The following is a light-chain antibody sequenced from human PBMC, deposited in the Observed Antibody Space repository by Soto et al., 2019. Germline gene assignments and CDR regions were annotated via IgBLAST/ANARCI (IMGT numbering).Light chain of an antibody. CDR1: QSVGSSY. CDR2: GAS. V-gene: IGKV3-15*01. Sequence: EIVLTQSPGTLSLSPGERATLSCRASQSVGSSYLAWYQQKPGQTPRLLIYGASTRATGIPARFSGSGSGTEFTLTIRSLQSDDSAVYYCQQYDKWPPVTFGQGTRLEIK. J-gene: IGKJ5*01. CDR3: QQYDKWPPVT.